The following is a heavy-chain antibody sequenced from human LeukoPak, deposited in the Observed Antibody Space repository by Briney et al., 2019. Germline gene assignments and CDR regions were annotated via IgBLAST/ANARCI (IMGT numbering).Heavy chain of an antibody. CDR2: ISAYSGNT. J-gene: IGHJ4*02. CDR1: GYSFTKYG. CDR3: ARVGATYGDPLEHDY. Sequence: ASVKLSCKASGYSFTKYGISWVRQAPGQGLEWMGWISAYSGNTNYAPKLQDRVTLTTDKSTSTASLEMRSLKSDDPAMYYCARVGATYGDPLEHDYWGQGTLVTVSS. V-gene: IGHV1-18*01. D-gene: IGHD4-17*01.